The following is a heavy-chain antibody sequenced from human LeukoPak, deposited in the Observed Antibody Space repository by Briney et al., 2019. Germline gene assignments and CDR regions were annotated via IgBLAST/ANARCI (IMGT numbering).Heavy chain of an antibody. V-gene: IGHV3-21*01. CDR3: ARDRISLVTTHRYYYYYMDV. CDR2: ISSSSSYI. J-gene: IGHJ6*03. CDR1: GFTFSSYS. D-gene: IGHD4-17*01. Sequence: GGSLRLSCAASGFTFSSYSMNWVRQAPGKGLEWVSSISSSSSYIYYADSVKGRFTISRDNAKNSLYLQMNSLRAEDTAVYYCARDRISLVTTHRYYYYYMDVWGKGTTVTVSS.